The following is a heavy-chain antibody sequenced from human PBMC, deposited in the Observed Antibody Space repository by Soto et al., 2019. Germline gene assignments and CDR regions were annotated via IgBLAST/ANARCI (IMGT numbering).Heavy chain of an antibody. V-gene: IGHV4-59*01. CDR3: ARGDSDLAVSEAAY. CDR1: GASITDSY. J-gene: IGHJ1*01. D-gene: IGHD2-15*01. Sequence: QMQMQESGPRLVKPSETLSLTCTVSGASITDSYWSWIRQPPEKGLEWIGYIYFSGVATYNPSLKSRATMARDTSKNAFSLKPTSVTAADTAIYYCARGDSDLAVSEAAYWGQGTLVTVSS. CDR2: IYFSGVA.